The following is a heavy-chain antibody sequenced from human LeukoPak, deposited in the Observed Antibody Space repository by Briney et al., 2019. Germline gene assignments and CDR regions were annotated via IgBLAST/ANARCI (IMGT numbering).Heavy chain of an antibody. Sequence: PSETLSLTCAVSGGSISSNNWWGWVRQPPGKGLEWIGEINHSGSTNYNPSLKSRVTISVDTSKKQFSLKLSSVTAADTAVYYCVTYYFDSSGPKKNYWGQGTLVTVSS. J-gene: IGHJ4*02. CDR2: INHSGST. V-gene: IGHV4-4*02. CDR3: VTYYFDSSGPKKNY. CDR1: GGSISSNNW. D-gene: IGHD3-22*01.